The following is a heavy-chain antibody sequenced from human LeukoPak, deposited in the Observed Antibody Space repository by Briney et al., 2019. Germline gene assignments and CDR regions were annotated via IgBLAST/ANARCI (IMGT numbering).Heavy chain of an antibody. D-gene: IGHD6-13*01. Sequence: PGGSLRLSCAASGFTFDDYGMSWVRQAPGKGLEWVSGINWNGGSTGYADSVKGRFTISRDNAKNSLYLQMNSLRAEDTAVYYCARAVSWTDYYYYMDVWGKGTTVTVSS. CDR3: ARAVSWTDYYYYMDV. CDR1: GFTFDDYG. V-gene: IGHV3-20*04. CDR2: INWNGGST. J-gene: IGHJ6*03.